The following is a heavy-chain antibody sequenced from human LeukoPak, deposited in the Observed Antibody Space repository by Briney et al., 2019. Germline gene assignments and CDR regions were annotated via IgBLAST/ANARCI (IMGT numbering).Heavy chain of an antibody. V-gene: IGHV3-48*01. CDR1: GFTFSSYS. CDR2: ISSSSTTI. Sequence: AGSLRLSCAASGFTFSSYSMKWVRQAPGKGLEWVSYISSSSTTIYYADSVKGRFIISRDNANNSLYLQMDSLRAEDTAVYYCARAGSYYNDAFDIWGQGTMVTVSS. D-gene: IGHD1-26*01. CDR3: ARAGSYYNDAFDI. J-gene: IGHJ3*02.